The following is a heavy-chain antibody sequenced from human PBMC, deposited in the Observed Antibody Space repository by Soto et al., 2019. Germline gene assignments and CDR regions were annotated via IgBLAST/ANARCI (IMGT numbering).Heavy chain of an antibody. V-gene: IGHV3-15*07. D-gene: IGHD3-22*01. Sequence: PGGSLRLSCAASGFTSSNAWINWVRQAPGKGLEWVGRVKSKNDGGTTDFAAPVKGRFAISRDDSKNMVYLEMNSLQTEDTAINYCTTDSYITSIIVRFDYWGHGTLVTVSS. CDR3: TTDSYITSIIVRFDY. J-gene: IGHJ4*01. CDR2: VKSKNDGGTT. CDR1: GFTSSNAW.